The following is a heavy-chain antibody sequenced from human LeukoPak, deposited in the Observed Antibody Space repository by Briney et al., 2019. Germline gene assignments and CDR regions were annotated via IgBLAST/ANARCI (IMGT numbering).Heavy chain of an antibody. CDR2: IYTTGST. CDR1: GGSIRGYY. Sequence: SETLSLTCTVSGGSIRGYYWSWIRQSPENGLEWIGYIYTTGSTYYNPSLGSRVTISVDTSENHFSLNLSSVTAADTAVYYCARLRDSNNRHVFDYWGQGSLVTVSS. CDR3: ARLRDSNNRHVFDY. J-gene: IGHJ4*02. D-gene: IGHD1/OR15-1a*01. V-gene: IGHV4-4*08.